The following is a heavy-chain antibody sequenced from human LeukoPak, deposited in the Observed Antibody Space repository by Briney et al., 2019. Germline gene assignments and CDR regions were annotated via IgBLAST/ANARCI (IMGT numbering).Heavy chain of an antibody. CDR1: GYSISTGYF. CDR2: IYYSGST. V-gene: IGHV4-38-2*02. J-gene: IGHJ3*02. Sequence: SETLSLTCSVSGYSISTGYFWSWIRQPPGKGLEWIGYIYYSGSTYYNPSLKSRVTISVDTSKNQFSLKLSSVTAADTAVYYCARTGTTSHDSFDIWGQGTMVTVSS. CDR3: ARTGTTSHDSFDI. D-gene: IGHD1-1*01.